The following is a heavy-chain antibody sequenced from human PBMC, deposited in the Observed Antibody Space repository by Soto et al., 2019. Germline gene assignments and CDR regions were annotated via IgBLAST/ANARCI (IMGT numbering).Heavy chain of an antibody. V-gene: IGHV3-30*04. CDR2: ISFDGSNK. D-gene: IGHD4-17*01. CDR3: ASLHDYGDPFDY. J-gene: IGHJ4*02. Sequence: GGSLRLSCAASGVPFSYYPMHWVRQAPGKGLEWVAVISFDGSNKYYADSVKGRFTISRDNSKNTLYLQMNSLRAEDTAVYYCASLHDYGDPFDYWGQGTLVTVSS. CDR1: GVPFSYYP.